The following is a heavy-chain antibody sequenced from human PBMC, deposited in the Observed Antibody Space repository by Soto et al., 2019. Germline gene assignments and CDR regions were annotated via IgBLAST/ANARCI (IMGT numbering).Heavy chain of an antibody. D-gene: IGHD3-10*01. Sequence: EVQLVESGGGLVQPGGSLRLSCAASGFTFSSYAMHWVRQAPGKGLEYVSAISSNGGSTYYANSVKGRFTISIDNSKNTLYLQMGCVRAEDMAVYYCARARFVESDYWGQGTLVTVSS. CDR1: GFTFSSYA. CDR2: ISSNGGST. V-gene: IGHV3-64*01. J-gene: IGHJ4*02. CDR3: ARARFVESDY.